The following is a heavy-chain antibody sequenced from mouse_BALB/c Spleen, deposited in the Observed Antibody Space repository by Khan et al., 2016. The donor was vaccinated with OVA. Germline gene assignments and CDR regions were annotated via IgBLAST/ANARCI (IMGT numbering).Heavy chain of an antibody. CDR2: INTYTGEP. Sequence: LVESGPELKKPGETVKISCKASGYTFKNHGMNWVKQAPGKGLKWMGWINTYTGEPTYVEDFKGRFAFSLKTSASTAYLQINNLKNEDTATYFCARPPFFSYVMVYWGQGTSVTVSS. V-gene: IGHV9-3-1*01. J-gene: IGHJ4*01. CDR1: GYTFKNHG. CDR3: ARPPFFSYVMVY.